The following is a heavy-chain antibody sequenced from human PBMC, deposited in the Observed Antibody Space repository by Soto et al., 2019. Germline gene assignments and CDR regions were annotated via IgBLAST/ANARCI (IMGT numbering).Heavy chain of an antibody. CDR3: ARGVYGSGNYYTGPSAFDI. CDR2: TIPVFNTA. CDR1: GGTLSDHG. J-gene: IGHJ3*02. V-gene: IGHV1-69*06. D-gene: IGHD3-10*01. Sequence: VQLEQSGAEVKKPGSSVKISCKASGGTLSDHGVSWLRQAPGQGLEWVGGTIPVFNTANYAPKFQGRVTIAADKSTNIAYMELGSLRSDDTAFYYCARGVYGSGNYYTGPSAFDIWGQGTLVIVSS.